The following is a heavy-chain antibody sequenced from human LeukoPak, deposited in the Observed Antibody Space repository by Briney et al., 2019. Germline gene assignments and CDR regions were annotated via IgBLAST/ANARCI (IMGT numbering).Heavy chain of an antibody. D-gene: IGHD3-3*01. CDR3: ANKKGGNYPFDF. J-gene: IGHJ4*02. Sequence: GGSLRLSCVDSGLSSATYSMNGVRQAPGKGLEWVAVINRDGDLAYYADSVQGRFTISRDNSKSTLYLHMDNLRVEDTAIYFCANKKGGNYPFDFWGPGTLVTVSS. V-gene: IGHV3-23*01. CDR1: GLSSATYS. CDR2: INRDGDLA.